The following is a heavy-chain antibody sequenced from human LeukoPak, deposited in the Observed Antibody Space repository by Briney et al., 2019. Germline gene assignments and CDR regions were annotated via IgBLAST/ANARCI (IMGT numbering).Heavy chain of an antibody. V-gene: IGHV4-61*09. CDR2: IYHSGST. CDR3: ARHVRIVVVIAYYYYFDY. Sequence: PSQTLSLTCTVSGGSISSGSYYWSWIRQPAGKGLEWIGEIYHSGSTNYSPSLKSRVTISVDKSKNQFSLKLSSVTAADTAVYYCARHVRIVVVIAYYYYFDYWGQGTLVTVSS. D-gene: IGHD2-21*01. CDR1: GGSISSGSYY. J-gene: IGHJ4*02.